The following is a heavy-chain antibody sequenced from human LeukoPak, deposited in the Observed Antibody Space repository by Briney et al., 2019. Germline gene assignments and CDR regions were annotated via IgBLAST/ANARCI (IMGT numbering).Heavy chain of an antibody. D-gene: IGHD5-18*01. Sequence: GGSLRLSCAASAFTFSNYWMSWVRQAPGKGLEWVAVISYDGSNKYYADSVKGRFTISRDNSKNTLYLQMNSLRAEDTAVYYCARMGDVDTTMISAFDIWGQGTMVTVSS. CDR1: AFTFSNYW. V-gene: IGHV3-30*03. CDR3: ARMGDVDTTMISAFDI. J-gene: IGHJ3*02. CDR2: ISYDGSNK.